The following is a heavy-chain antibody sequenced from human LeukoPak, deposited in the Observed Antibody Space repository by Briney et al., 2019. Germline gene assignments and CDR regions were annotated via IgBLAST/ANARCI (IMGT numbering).Heavy chain of an antibody. CDR3: AKDVLWFGDGMGFFDY. V-gene: IGHV3-30*18. J-gene: IGHJ4*02. CDR1: GFTYSSYG. CDR2: IPYDGSNK. Sequence: PGGSLRLSCAASGFTYSSYGMHWVRQAPGKGLEWVAVIPYDGSNKYYADSVKGRFTISRDNAKNSLYLQMNSLRAEDTALYYCAKDVLWFGDGMGFFDYWGQGTLVTVSS. D-gene: IGHD3-10*01.